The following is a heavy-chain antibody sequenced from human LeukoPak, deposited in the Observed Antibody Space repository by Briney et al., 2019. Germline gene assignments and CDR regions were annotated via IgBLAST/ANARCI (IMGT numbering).Heavy chain of an antibody. CDR3: ARVSGGSCHDY. CDR1: GGSISSYY. J-gene: IGHJ4*02. Sequence: SETLSLTCTVSGGSISSYYWSWIRQPPGKGLEWIGYIYYSGSTNYNPSLKSRVTISVDTSKNQFSLKLSSVTATDTAVYYCARVSGGSCHDYWGQGTLVTVSS. D-gene: IGHD2-15*01. V-gene: IGHV4-59*01. CDR2: IYYSGST.